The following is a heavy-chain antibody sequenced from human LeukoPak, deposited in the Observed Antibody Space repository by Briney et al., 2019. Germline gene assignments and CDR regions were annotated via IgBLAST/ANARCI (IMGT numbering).Heavy chain of an antibody. CDR1: GFSISNGFF. CDR3: ARGRGRQVGSRWHPDTHHDY. CDR2: IHYPEST. J-gene: IGHJ4*02. Sequence: PSETLSLTCAVSGFSISNGFFWGWIRRPPGKGLEWIGTIHYPESTYYNPSLNSRLTISLDASKNHFSLKLSSVTAAGTAQYYCARGRGRQVGSRWHPDTHHDYWGQGILVTVSS. V-gene: IGHV4-38-2*01. D-gene: IGHD3-10*01.